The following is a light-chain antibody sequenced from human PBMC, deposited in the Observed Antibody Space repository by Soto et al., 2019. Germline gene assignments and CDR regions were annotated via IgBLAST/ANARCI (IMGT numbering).Light chain of an antibody. CDR2: WAS. Sequence: IVMTQTPDYLAVSLGERATINCRSSQSVLFSSNNKNYLAWYQHKPGQPPKLLIYWASTRESGVPDRFSGSGSGTDFTLTISSLQAADVAVYYCQQYYSNPLTFGGGTKVDIK. CDR3: QQYYSNPLT. J-gene: IGKJ4*01. CDR1: QSVLFSSNNKNY. V-gene: IGKV4-1*01.